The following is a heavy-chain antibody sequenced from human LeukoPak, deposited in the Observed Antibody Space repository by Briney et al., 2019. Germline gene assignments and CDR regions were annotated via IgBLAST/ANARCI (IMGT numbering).Heavy chain of an antibody. J-gene: IGHJ3*02. CDR1: GGSISTYL. Sequence: SETLSLTCTVSGGSISTYLWSWIRQPPGKGLEWIGYIYYSGSTYYNPSLRSRLTISVDTSKNQFPLKLSSVTAADTAVYFCARKISFDIWGQGTMVTVSS. CDR3: ARKISFDI. V-gene: IGHV4-59*01. D-gene: IGHD3-3*01. CDR2: IYYSGST.